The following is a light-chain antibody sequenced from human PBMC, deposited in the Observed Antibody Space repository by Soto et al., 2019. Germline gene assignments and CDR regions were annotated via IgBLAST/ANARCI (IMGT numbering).Light chain of an antibody. J-gene: IGKJ1*01. CDR1: QSVSTN. V-gene: IGKV3D-15*01. CDR3: HSYDKWPPGA. Sequence: EVVLTQSPATLSLSPGEGATLSCRASQSVSTNLAWYQQRPGEAPRLLIFDASARAVDIPGRFSGSGSGTEFTLTISSLQPEDFAVYFCHSYDKWPPGAFGQGTKVDIK. CDR2: DAS.